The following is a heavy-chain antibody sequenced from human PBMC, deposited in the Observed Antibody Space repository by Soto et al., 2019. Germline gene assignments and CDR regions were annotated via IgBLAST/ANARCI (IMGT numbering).Heavy chain of an antibody. V-gene: IGHV1-69*12. D-gene: IGHD5-12*01. J-gene: IGHJ2*01. CDR2: IIPIFATE. CDR1: GGTFSSYT. Sequence: QVQLVQSGAEVKKPGSSVTVSCKASGGTFSSYTISWVRQAPGQGLEWMGGIIPIFATENYAQKLQGRVTITADESTSTAYMELSSLRSEDTAVYYCARGNHRWLQLWYFDLWGRGTLVTVSS. CDR3: ARGNHRWLQLWYFDL.